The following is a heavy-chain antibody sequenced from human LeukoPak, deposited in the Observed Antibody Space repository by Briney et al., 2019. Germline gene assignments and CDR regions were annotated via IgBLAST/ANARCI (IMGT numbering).Heavy chain of an antibody. V-gene: IGHV3-23*01. Sequence: GGSLRLSCAASGFTFSSYAMSWVRQAPGKGLEWVSAISGSGGSTYYADSVKGRFTISRDNSKNTLYLQMNSLRAEDTAVYYCARALGKWELLIWGQGTMVTVSS. CDR3: ARALGKWELLI. J-gene: IGHJ3*02. D-gene: IGHD1-26*01. CDR2: ISGSGGST. CDR1: GFTFSSYA.